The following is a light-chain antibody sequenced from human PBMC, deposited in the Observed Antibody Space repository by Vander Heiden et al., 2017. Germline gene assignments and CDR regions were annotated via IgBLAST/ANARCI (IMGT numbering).Light chain of an antibody. CDR3: HQYSIFPYT. V-gene: IGKV1-5*03. Sequence: DMHKTQSPSTLSASVGDRVTITCRASESISTWLDWYQQKPGEAPKVLIYRASSLESGVPSRFSGSGSGTDFTLTISSLQPDDLATYYCHQYSIFPYTFGQGTKLEI. J-gene: IGKJ2*01. CDR1: ESISTW. CDR2: RAS.